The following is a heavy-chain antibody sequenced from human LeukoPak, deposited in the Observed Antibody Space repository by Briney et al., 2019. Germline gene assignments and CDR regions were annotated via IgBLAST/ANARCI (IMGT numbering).Heavy chain of an antibody. J-gene: IGHJ5*02. CDR1: GFTFSNYG. CDR2: IWYDGSNK. Sequence: GGSLRLSCAASGFTFSNYGMHWVRQAPGKGLEWVAVIWYDGSNKYYADSVKGRFTISRDNSENTLYLQMNSLRAEDTGVYFCARDVITGAATAGWFDPWGQGTLVTVSS. CDR3: ARDVITGAATAGWFDP. V-gene: IGHV3-33*01. D-gene: IGHD6-13*01.